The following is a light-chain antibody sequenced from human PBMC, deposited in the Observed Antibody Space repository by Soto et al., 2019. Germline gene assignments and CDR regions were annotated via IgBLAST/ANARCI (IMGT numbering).Light chain of an antibody. CDR3: QQYSTYPYI. CDR2: KAS. J-gene: IGKJ2*01. V-gene: IGKV1-5*03. Sequence: DIQMTQSPSTLSASVGDRVNITCRASQSINRWLAWYQQKPGKAPKLLIYKASTLESGVPSRFSGGGIGTEFSLSISSLQPDDFATYYCQQYSTYPYIFGQGTKVEIK. CDR1: QSINRW.